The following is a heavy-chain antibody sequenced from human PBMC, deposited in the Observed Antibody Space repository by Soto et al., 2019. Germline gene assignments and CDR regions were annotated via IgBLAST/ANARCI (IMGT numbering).Heavy chain of an antibody. CDR2: ISGSGGST. CDR3: AKDSPVGVPLMRDLHD. D-gene: IGHD2-8*01. Sequence: GGSLRLTCAASGFTLSSYGMTRVRQAPGKGLEWVSVISGSGGSTYYADSVKGRFTLSRDNSKNTVYLQMNSLRAEDTAVYYCAKDSPVGVPLMRDLHDWGQGTLVTVSS. J-gene: IGHJ1*01. V-gene: IGHV3-23*01. CDR1: GFTLSSYG.